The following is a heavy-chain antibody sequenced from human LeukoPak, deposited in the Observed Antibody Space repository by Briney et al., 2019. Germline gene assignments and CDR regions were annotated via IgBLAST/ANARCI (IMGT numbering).Heavy chain of an antibody. CDR3: VRHGTYCSSTSCPGWFDP. D-gene: IGHD2-2*01. CDR2: IYYSGST. CDR1: SGSISSYY. Sequence: PSETLSLTCTVSSGSISSYYWSWIRQPPGKGLEWIGYIYYSGSTNYNPSLKSRVTISVGTSKNQFSLKLSSVTAADTAVYYCVRHGTYCSSTSCPGWFDPWGQGTLVTVSS. J-gene: IGHJ5*02. V-gene: IGHV4-59*08.